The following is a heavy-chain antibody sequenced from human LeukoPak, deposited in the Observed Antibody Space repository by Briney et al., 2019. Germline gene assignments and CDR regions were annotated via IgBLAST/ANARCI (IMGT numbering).Heavy chain of an antibody. CDR2: IGDDGTTI. V-gene: IGHV3-48*01. CDR1: GFTFSSYA. Sequence: PGGSLRLSCAASGFTFSSYAMSWGRQAPGKGLEWVSYIGDDGTTIHYADSVKGRFTISRDNAKNSLSLQMNSLRAEDTAVYYCARGGYNYGSVFDYWGQGTLVTVSS. CDR3: ARGGYNYGSVFDY. J-gene: IGHJ4*02. D-gene: IGHD5-18*01.